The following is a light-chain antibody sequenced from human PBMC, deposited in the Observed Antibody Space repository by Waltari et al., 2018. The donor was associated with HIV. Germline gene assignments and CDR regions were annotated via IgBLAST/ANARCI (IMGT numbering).Light chain of an antibody. Sequence: DIQMTQSPSSLSASVGDRVTITCRASQRINNFLAWFQQPPGKAPKSLIYAAFTLHSGVPSKFSGSGSGTDYTLTINNLQPEDSAMYYCQQYHSYPLTFGQGTRLEIQ. CDR1: QRINNF. CDR2: AAF. CDR3: QQYHSYPLT. V-gene: IGKV1-16*02. J-gene: IGKJ5*01.